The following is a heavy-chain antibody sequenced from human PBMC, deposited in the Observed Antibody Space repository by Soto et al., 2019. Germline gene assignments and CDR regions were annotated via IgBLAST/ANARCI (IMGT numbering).Heavy chain of an antibody. D-gene: IGHD1-1*01. CDR2: IYYSGST. V-gene: IGHV4-39*01. CDR1: GGSSRSRSYY. CDR3: ARRRTGTTSYYYYGMDV. J-gene: IGHJ6*02. Sequence: PSDTLSLTCTVSGGSSRSRSYYWGWIRQPPGKGLEWIGSIYYSGSTYYNPPLQSRVTISVDMSKNQLSLKLSSVTAADTAVYYCARRRTGTTSYYYYGMDVWGQGTTVTVSS.